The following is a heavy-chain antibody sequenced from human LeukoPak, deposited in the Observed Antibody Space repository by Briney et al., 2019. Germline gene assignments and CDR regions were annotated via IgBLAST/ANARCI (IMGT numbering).Heavy chain of an antibody. J-gene: IGHJ4*02. CDR3: ARHYVEELLLRG. CDR1: GFTFSSYE. V-gene: IGHV3-48*03. CDR2: ISSSGSTI. D-gene: IGHD2-15*01. Sequence: GGSLRLSCAASGFTFSSYEMNWVRQAPGKGLEWVSYISSSGSTIYYADSVKGRFTISRDNAKNSLYLQMNSLRAEDTAVYYCARHYVEELLLRGWGQGTLVTVSS.